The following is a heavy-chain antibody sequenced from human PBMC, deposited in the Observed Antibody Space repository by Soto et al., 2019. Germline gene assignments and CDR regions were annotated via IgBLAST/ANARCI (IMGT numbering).Heavy chain of an antibody. D-gene: IGHD6-13*01. Sequence: SETLSLTCTVSGGSISSYYWSWIRQPPGKGLEWIGYIYYGGSTNYNPSLKSRVTISVDTSKNQFSLKLSSVTAADTAVYYCARDLRGNLGSSWYNYYYGMDVWGQGTTVTVSS. CDR3: ARDLRGNLGSSWYNYYYGMDV. CDR1: GGSISSYY. J-gene: IGHJ6*02. V-gene: IGHV4-59*01. CDR2: IYYGGST.